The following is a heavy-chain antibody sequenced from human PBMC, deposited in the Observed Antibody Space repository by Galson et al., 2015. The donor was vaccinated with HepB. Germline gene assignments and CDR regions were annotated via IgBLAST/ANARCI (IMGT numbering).Heavy chain of an antibody. J-gene: IGHJ6*02. CDR2: IYWDDDK. CDR1: GFSLSTSGVG. CDR3: AHIYRRSSGWYADYYYGMDV. D-gene: IGHD6-19*01. Sequence: PALVKPTQTLTLTCTFSGFSLSTSGVGVGWIRQPPGKALGWLALIYWDDDKRYSPSLKSRLTITKDTSKNQVVLTMTNMDPVDTATYYCAHIYRRSSGWYADYYYGMDVWGQGTTVTVSS. V-gene: IGHV2-5*02.